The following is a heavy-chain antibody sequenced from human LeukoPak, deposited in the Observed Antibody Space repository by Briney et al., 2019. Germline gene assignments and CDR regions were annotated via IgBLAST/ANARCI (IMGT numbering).Heavy chain of an antibody. CDR2: ISSSSSYI. J-gene: IGHJ3*02. Sequence: GGSLRLSCAASAFTFGNYAMNWVRQAPGKGLEWVSSISSSSSYIYYADSVKGRFTISRDNAKNSLYLQMNSLRAEDTAVYYCARDGGMIVVGSNDAFDIWGQGTMVTVSS. V-gene: IGHV3-21*01. CDR1: AFTFGNYA. D-gene: IGHD3-22*01. CDR3: ARDGGMIVVGSNDAFDI.